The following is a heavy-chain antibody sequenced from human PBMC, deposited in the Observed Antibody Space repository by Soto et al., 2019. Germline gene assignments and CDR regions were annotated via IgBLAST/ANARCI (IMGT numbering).Heavy chain of an antibody. Sequence: PGGSLRLSCAASGFTFSIYAMNWVRQAPGKGLEWVSVINDSGGNTFYADSVRGRFTISRDNSKNTVYLQMNSLRAEDTAVYYCAKLTSTFHTDYWGQGALVTVSS. CDR2: INDSGGNT. CDR3: AKLTSTFHTDY. D-gene: IGHD3-16*01. J-gene: IGHJ4*02. V-gene: IGHV3-23*01. CDR1: GFTFSIYA.